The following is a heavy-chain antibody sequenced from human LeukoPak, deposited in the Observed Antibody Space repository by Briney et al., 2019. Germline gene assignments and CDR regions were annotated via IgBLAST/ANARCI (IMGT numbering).Heavy chain of an antibody. D-gene: IGHD3-10*01. CDR2: IHYSGST. CDR1: GGSVSSGSYY. J-gene: IGHJ3*02. CDR3: HLFGDDAFDI. Sequence: SETLSLTCTVSGGSVSSGSYYWSWIRQPPGKGLEWIGYIHYSGSTNYNPSLKSRVTISVDTSKNQFSLKLSSVTAADTAVYYCHLFGDDAFDIWGQGTMVTVSS. V-gene: IGHV4-61*01.